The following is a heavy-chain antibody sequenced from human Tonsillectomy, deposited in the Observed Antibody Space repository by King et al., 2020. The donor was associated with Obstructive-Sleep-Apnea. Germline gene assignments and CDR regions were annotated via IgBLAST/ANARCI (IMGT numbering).Heavy chain of an antibody. V-gene: IGHV3-30*03. CDR2: ISYDGGNE. J-gene: IGHJ6*02. D-gene: IGHD3-10*01. Sequence: VQLVESGGGVVQPGRSLRLSCAASGFTFSKYGMHWVRQAPGKGLEWVAVISYDGGNEYYADSVKGRFTISRDTSKNTLCLQMNSLRAEDTAVYYCARDEQYWRFGALYYYGMDVWGQGTTVTVSS. CDR3: ARDEQYWRFGALYYYGMDV. CDR1: GFTFSKYG.